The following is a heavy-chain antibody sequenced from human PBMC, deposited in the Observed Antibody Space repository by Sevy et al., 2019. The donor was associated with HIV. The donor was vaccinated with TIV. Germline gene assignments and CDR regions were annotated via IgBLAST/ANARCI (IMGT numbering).Heavy chain of an antibody. CDR3: ARNYRGLT. CDR2: IQSDGSNK. Sequence: GGSLRLSCTTSGFTFSNFGMFWVRQTPGKELEWVAFIQSDGSNKNHADSVKGRFTISRVNSKNTLFLQMNSLRPEDTAVYYCARNYRGLTWGQGTLVTVSS. CDR1: GFTFSNFG. D-gene: IGHD3-10*01. J-gene: IGHJ5*02. V-gene: IGHV3-30*02.